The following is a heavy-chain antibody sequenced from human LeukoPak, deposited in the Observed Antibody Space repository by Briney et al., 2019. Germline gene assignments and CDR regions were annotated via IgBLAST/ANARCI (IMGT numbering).Heavy chain of an antibody. CDR1: GYTFTSYG. CDR3: ARDYTSGYYYDSSGYPDY. D-gene: IGHD3-22*01. Sequence: ASVKVSXKASGYTFTSYGISWVRQAPGQGLEWMGWISAYNGNTNYAQKLQGRVTMTTDTSTSTAYMELRSLRSDDTAVYYCARDYTSGYYYDSSGYPDYWGQGTLVTVSS. J-gene: IGHJ4*02. CDR2: ISAYNGNT. V-gene: IGHV1-18*01.